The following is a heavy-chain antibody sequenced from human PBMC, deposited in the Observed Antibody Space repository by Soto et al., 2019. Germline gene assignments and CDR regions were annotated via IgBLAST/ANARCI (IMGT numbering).Heavy chain of an antibody. CDR3: ATIGPGSSGWIDY. Sequence: QVQLVESGGGVVQPGRSLRLSCAASGFTFSSYGMHWVRQAPGKGLEWVAVISYDGSNKYYADSVKGRFTISRDNSKNTLYLRMNSRRAEDTAVYYCATIGPGSSGWIDYWGQGTLVTVSS. CDR1: GFTFSSYG. D-gene: IGHD6-19*01. J-gene: IGHJ4*02. V-gene: IGHV3-30*03. CDR2: ISYDGSNK.